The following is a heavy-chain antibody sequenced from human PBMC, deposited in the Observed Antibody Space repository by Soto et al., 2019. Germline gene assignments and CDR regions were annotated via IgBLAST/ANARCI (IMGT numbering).Heavy chain of an antibody. J-gene: IGHJ6*03. Sequence: QVQLQESGPGLVRPSQTLSLTCSVSGVSVSGCGYYWTWIRLHPGKALGWIGYIYYGGTTSYNPSLRSRATISLDTSKNHLVLHLTSDTAADTAVYYCMLLDELKPPYYYIDVWGKGTSVTVSS. D-gene: IGHD3-3*01. CDR1: GVSVSGCGYY. CDR3: MLLDELKPPYYYIDV. V-gene: IGHV4-31*03. CDR2: IYYGGTT.